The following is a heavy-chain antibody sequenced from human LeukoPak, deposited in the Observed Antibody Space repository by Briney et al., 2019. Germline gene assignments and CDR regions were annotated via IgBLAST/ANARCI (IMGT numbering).Heavy chain of an antibody. CDR3: ARARLLVVAYYFYY. CDR1: GRSLSGYY. CDR2: INHSGST. Sequence: SETLSLTCAVYGRSLSGYYCRWVRQPAGKGREWVGEINHSGSTNYNPSLKSRVTISVDTSTTQSSLKLRSVTAADTAVYYCARARLLVVAYYFYYWGQGTLVTVSS. J-gene: IGHJ4*02. D-gene: IGHD3-22*01. V-gene: IGHV4-34*01.